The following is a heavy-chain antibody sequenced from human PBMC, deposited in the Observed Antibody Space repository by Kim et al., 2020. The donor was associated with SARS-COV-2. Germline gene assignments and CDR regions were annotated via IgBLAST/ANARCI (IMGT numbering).Heavy chain of an antibody. Sequence: GGSLRLSCAASGFTFSSYAMSWVRQAPGKGLEWVSAISGSGGSTYYADSVKGRFTISRDNSKNTLYLQMNSLRAEDTAVYYCATLPSYYDCVWGVREAFDIWCQGTMVTVSS. J-gene: IGHJ3*02. D-gene: IGHD3-16*01. V-gene: IGHV3-23*01. CDR3: ATLPSYYDCVWGVREAFDI. CDR1: GFTFSSYA. CDR2: ISGSGGST.